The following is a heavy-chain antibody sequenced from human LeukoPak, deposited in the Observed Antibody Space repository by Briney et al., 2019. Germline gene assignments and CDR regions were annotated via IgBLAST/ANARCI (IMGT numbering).Heavy chain of an antibody. J-gene: IGHJ3*02. V-gene: IGHV3-11*01. D-gene: IGHD3-16*01. CDR2: ISSSGSTI. CDR1: GFTFSDSY. Sequence: GGSLRLSCAASGFTFSDSYMSWIRQAPGKGLEWASYISSSGSTIYYADSVKGRFTISRDNAKNSLYLQMNSLRAEDTAVYYCATELGFRNAFDIWGQGTIVTVSS. CDR3: ATELGFRNAFDI.